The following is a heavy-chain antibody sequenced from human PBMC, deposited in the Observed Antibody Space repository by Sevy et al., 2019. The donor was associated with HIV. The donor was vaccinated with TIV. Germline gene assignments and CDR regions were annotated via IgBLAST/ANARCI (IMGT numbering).Heavy chain of an antibody. D-gene: IGHD2-15*01. J-gene: IGHJ5*02. CDR1: GFTFSNAW. CDR3: TTVPCSGGSCYSPDWFDP. Sequence: GGSLRLSYAASGFTFSNAWMSWVRQAPGKGLEWVGRIKSKTDGGTTDYAAPVKGRFTISRDDSKNTLYLQMNSLKTEDTAVYYCTTVPCSGGSCYSPDWFDPWGQGTLVTVSS. V-gene: IGHV3-15*01. CDR2: IKSKTDGGTT.